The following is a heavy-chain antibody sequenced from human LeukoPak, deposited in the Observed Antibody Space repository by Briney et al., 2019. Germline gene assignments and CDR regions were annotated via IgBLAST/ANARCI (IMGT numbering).Heavy chain of an antibody. V-gene: IGHV1-2*02. Sequence: ASVKASCKAPGYTFTGYYMHWVRQAPGQGLEWMGWINPNSGGTNYAQKFQGRVTMTRDTSISTAYMELSRLRSDDTAVYYCARARGYGSSWYVFDYWGQGTLVTVSS. CDR2: INPNSGGT. D-gene: IGHD6-13*01. CDR1: GYTFTGYY. CDR3: ARARGYGSSWYVFDY. J-gene: IGHJ4*02.